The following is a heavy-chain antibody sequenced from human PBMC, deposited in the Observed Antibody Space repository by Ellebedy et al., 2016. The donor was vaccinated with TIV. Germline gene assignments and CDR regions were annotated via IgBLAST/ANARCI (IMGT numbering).Heavy chain of an antibody. CDR2: IIPIFDTA. D-gene: IGHD3-22*01. CDR3: ATRKYYYGSNGYFYVGYFDY. Sequence: AASVKVSCKASGGTFSSYVFSWVRQAPGQGPEWMGWIIPIFDTANYAQHFQGRVTITADESTSTAYMELSSLTSEDTAMYYCATRKYYYGSNGYFYVGYFDYWGQGTLVTVSS. CDR1: GGTFSSYV. V-gene: IGHV1-69*13. J-gene: IGHJ4*02.